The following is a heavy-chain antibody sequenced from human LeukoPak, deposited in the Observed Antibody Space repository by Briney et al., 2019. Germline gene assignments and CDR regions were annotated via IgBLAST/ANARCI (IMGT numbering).Heavy chain of an antibody. CDR1: GGSFNGYY. V-gene: IGHV4-34*01. CDR3: ARGLSRDIVVVPAANNFDY. Sequence: PSETLSLTCAVYGGSFNGYYWSWIRQPPGKGLEWIGEINHSGSTNYNPSLKSRVTISVDTSKNQFSLKLSSVTAADTAVYYCARGLSRDIVVVPAANNFDYWGQGPLVTVSS. CDR2: INHSGST. D-gene: IGHD2-2*01. J-gene: IGHJ4*02.